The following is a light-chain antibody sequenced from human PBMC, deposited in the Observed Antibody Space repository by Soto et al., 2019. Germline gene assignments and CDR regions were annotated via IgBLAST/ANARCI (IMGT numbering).Light chain of an antibody. Sequence: IKLTQSPSSLSASVGDRVTITCRATQGISSYLAWYQQKPGKAPKLLIYTASTLQSGVPSRFSGSGSGTDFTLTISSLQPEDFATYYCQQLNSYPITFGQGTRLAVK. J-gene: IGKJ5*01. CDR2: TAS. V-gene: IGKV1-9*01. CDR3: QQLNSYPIT. CDR1: QGISSY.